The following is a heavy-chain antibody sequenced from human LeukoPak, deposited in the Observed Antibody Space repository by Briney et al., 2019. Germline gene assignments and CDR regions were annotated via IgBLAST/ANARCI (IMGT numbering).Heavy chain of an antibody. CDR1: GGSISSYY. J-gene: IGHJ6*03. Sequence: SETLSLTCTDSGGSISSYYWSWIRQPAGKGLEWIGRIYTSGSTNYNPSLKSRVTMSVDTSKNQFSLKLSSVTAADTAVYYCAGFLWFGELYPSYYYYMDVWGKGTTVTISS. CDR2: IYTSGST. V-gene: IGHV4-4*07. D-gene: IGHD3-10*01. CDR3: AGFLWFGELYPSYYYYMDV.